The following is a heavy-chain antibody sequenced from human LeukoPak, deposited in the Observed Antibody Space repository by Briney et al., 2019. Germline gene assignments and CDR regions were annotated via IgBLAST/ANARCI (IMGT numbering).Heavy chain of an antibody. CDR2: IRYDGSNK. Sequence: PGGSLRLSCAASGFSFSSYGMHWVRQAPGKGLEWVAFIRYDGSNKYYADSVKGRFTISRDNSKNTLYLQMNSLRTEDTAVYYCSTLGASSNWGQGTLVTVSS. CDR1: GFSFSSYG. V-gene: IGHV3-30*02. D-gene: IGHD2-2*01. J-gene: IGHJ4*02. CDR3: STLGASSN.